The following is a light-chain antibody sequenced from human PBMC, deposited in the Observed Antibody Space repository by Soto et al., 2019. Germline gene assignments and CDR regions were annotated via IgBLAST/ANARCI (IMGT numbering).Light chain of an antibody. Sequence: QSVLTQPPSVSAAPGQKVTISCSGSSSNIGNNYVSWYQQLPGTAPKLLIYDNDQRPSGIPDRFSGSKSGTSATLGITGLQTGDEADYYCGTWDSSLRVVFGGGTKVTVL. J-gene: IGLJ2*01. CDR2: DND. V-gene: IGLV1-51*01. CDR1: SSNIGNNY. CDR3: GTWDSSLRVV.